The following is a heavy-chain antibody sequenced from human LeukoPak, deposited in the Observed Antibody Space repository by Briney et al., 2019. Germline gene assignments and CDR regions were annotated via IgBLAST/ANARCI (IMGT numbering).Heavy chain of an antibody. CDR2: INPNSGGT. CDR3: ARENWNDVHYYYYYMDV. V-gene: IGHV1-2*02. Sequence: GASVKVSCKASGYTFTGYYMHWVRQAPGQGLEWMGWINPNSGGTNYAQKFQGRVTMTRDTSISTAYMELSRLRSDGTAVYYCARENWNDVHYYYYYMDVWGKGTTVTVSS. D-gene: IGHD1-1*01. J-gene: IGHJ6*03. CDR1: GYTFTGYY.